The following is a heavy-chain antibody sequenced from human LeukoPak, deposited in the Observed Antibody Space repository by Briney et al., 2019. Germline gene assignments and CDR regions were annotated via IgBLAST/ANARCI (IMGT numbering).Heavy chain of an antibody. CDR1: GGTFSSYA. Sequence: ASVNVSCKASGGTFSSYAISWVRQAPGQGLEWMGGIIPIFGTANYAQKFQGRVTITVDESTSTAYMELSSLRSEDTAVYYCARDKDIVVVTSCLALGYWGQGTLVTVSS. CDR2: IIPIFGTA. D-gene: IGHD2-2*01. CDR3: ARDKDIVVVTSCLALGY. J-gene: IGHJ4*02. V-gene: IGHV1-69*13.